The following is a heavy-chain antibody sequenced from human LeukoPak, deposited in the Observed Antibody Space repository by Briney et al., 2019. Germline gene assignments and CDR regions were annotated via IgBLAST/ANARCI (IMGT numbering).Heavy chain of an antibody. CDR2: IYYSGST. CDR1: GGSISSSSYY. Sequence: PSETLSLTCTVSGGSISSSSYYWGWIRQPPGKGLEWLGSIYYSGSTYYNPSLKSRVTISVDTSKNQFSLKLSSVTAADTAVYSCARARLASDIVVVPAALGWGDWFDPWGKGTLVTVSS. V-gene: IGHV4-39*07. D-gene: IGHD2-2*01. CDR3: ARARLASDIVVVPAALGWGDWFDP. J-gene: IGHJ5*02.